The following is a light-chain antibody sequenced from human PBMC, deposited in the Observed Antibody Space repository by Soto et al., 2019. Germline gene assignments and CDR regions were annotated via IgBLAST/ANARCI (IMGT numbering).Light chain of an antibody. V-gene: IGKV3-15*01. J-gene: IGKJ1*01. CDR2: SAF. CDR3: QQYNKWPPWT. CDR1: QSVGSD. Sequence: EIVMTQSPATLSVSPGERATLSCRASQSVGSDLAWYQQKPGQAPRLVIYSAFTRATGIPARFSGSGSGTEFTLTISSLQSEDFAVYYCQQYNKWPPWTFGQGANV.